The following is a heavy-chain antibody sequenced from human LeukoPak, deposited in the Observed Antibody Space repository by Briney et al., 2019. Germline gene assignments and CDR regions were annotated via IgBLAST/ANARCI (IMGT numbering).Heavy chain of an antibody. CDR2: IKQDGSEK. J-gene: IGHJ4*02. D-gene: IGHD3-22*01. Sequence: GGVPRLSCAASGFTFSSYWMSWVRQAPGKGLEWVANIKQDGSEKYYVDSVKGRFTISRDNAKNSLYLQMNSLRAEDTAVYYCARDFRQNYYDSSGYPDYWGQGTLVTVSS. CDR3: ARDFRQNYYDSSGYPDY. CDR1: GFTFSSYW. V-gene: IGHV3-7*01.